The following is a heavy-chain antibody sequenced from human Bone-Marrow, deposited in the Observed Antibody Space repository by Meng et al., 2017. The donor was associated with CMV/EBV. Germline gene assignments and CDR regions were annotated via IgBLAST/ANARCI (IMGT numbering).Heavy chain of an antibody. J-gene: IGHJ4*02. D-gene: IGHD3-22*01. CDR1: GYTFTSYG. CDR3: TRDRERRITMIPVVY. V-gene: IGHV1-18*01. CDR2: ISAYNGNT. Sequence: ASVKVSCKASGYTFTSYGISWVRQAPGQGLEWMGWISAYNGNTNYAQKLQGRVTMTTDTSMSTAHMELRSLRSDDTAVYYCTRDRERRITMIPVVYWGQGHLVPVYS.